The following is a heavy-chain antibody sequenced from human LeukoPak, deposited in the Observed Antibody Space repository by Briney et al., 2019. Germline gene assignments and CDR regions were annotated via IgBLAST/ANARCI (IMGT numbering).Heavy chain of an antibody. CDR2: TYNSGST. CDR3: VRDRELNY. CDR1: GGSISIYY. D-gene: IGHD3-10*01. J-gene: IGHJ4*02. V-gene: IGHV4-59*01. Sequence: SETLSLTCTISGGSISIYYWSWIRQPPGKGLEWLGYTYNSGSTLYNPSLKSRVTISVDTSRNEFSLRLTSVTAADAAVYYCVRDRELNYWGQGTLVTVSS.